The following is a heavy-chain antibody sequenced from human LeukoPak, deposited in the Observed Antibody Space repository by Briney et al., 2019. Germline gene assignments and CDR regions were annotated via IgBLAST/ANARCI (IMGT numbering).Heavy chain of an antibody. CDR1: GYTFTGYY. V-gene: IGHV1-2*02. D-gene: IGHD3-22*01. CDR3: ARALYDSSGFDY. Sequence: ASVKVSCKASGYTFTGYYMHWVRQAPGQGLEWMGWINPNSGGINYAQKFQGRVTMTRDTSISTAYMELSRLRSDDTAVYYCARALYDSSGFDYWGQGTLVTVSS. J-gene: IGHJ4*02. CDR2: INPNSGGI.